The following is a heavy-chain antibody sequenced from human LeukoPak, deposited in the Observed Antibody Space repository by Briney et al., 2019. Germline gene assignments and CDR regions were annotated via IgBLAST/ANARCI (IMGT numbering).Heavy chain of an antibody. Sequence: SETLSLTCTVSGGSISSYYWSWIRQPAGKGLEWIGRIYTSGSTNYNPSLESRVTMSVDTSKNQFSLKLSSVTAADTAVYYCARARSTKLLWVTLFDWFDPWGQGTLVTVSS. CDR3: ARARSTKLLWVTLFDWFDP. D-gene: IGHD2-2*01. V-gene: IGHV4-4*07. CDR2: IYTSGST. J-gene: IGHJ5*02. CDR1: GGSISSYY.